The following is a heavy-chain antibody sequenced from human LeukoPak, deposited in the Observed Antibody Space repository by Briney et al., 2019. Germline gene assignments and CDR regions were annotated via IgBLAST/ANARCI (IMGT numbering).Heavy chain of an antibody. J-gene: IGHJ4*02. D-gene: IGHD5-24*01. V-gene: IGHV4-39*01. CDR1: GGSISSSSYY. CDR2: IYYSGST. CDR3: ARQGDGYNFLDY. Sequence: SETLSLTCTVSGGSISSSSYYWGWIRQPPGTGLEWIGSIYYSGSTYYNPSLKSRVTISVDTSKNQFSLKLSSVTAADTAVYYCARQGDGYNFLDYWGQGTLVTVSS.